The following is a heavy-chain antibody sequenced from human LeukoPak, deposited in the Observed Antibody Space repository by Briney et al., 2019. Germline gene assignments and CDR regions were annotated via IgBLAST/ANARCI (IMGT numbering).Heavy chain of an antibody. D-gene: IGHD3-10*01. Sequence: GRSLRLSCAASGFTFDDYAMHWVRHAPGKGLEWVSVISWNSGSIGYADSVKGRFTISRDNAKNSLYLQMNSLRAEDTALYYCAKDPRYGSGSYSAPGFDYWGQGTLVTVSS. CDR2: ISWNSGSI. CDR3: AKDPRYGSGSYSAPGFDY. V-gene: IGHV3-9*01. CDR1: GFTFDDYA. J-gene: IGHJ4*02.